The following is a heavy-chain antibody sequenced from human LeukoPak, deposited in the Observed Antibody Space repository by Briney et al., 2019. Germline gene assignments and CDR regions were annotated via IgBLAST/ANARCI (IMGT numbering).Heavy chain of an antibody. CDR1: GFTFGDYS. J-gene: IGHJ4*02. Sequence: PGGSLRLSCTASGFTFGDYSMNWVRQAPGKGLEWVGFIRSKAYGGTTEYAASVKGRFTISRDDSKSIAYLQMNSLKTEDTAVYYCTRGRSATHDYWGQGTLVTVSS. V-gene: IGHV3-49*04. D-gene: IGHD2-15*01. CDR3: TRGRSATHDY. CDR2: IRSKAYGGTT.